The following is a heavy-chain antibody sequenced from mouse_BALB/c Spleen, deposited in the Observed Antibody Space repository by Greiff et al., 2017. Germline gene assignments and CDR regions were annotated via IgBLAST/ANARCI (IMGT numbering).Heavy chain of an antibody. J-gene: IGHJ2*01. CDR1: GFTFSSFG. CDR3: ARSGRYGGSFDY. Sequence: EVQLVESGGGLVQPGGSRKLSCAASGFTFSSFGMHWVRQAPEKGLEWVAYISSGSSTIYYADTVKGRFTISRDNPKNTLFLQMTSLRSEDTAMYYCARSGRYGGSFDYWGQGTTLTVSS. D-gene: IGHD2-14*01. CDR2: ISSGSSTI. V-gene: IGHV5-17*02.